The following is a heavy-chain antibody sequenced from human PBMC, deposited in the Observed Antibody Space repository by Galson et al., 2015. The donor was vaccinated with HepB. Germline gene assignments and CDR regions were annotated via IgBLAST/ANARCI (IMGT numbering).Heavy chain of an antibody. CDR3: ARDGSPGTPLLDY. V-gene: IGHV3-30*04. Sequence: SLRLSCAASGFTFSSYAMHWVRQAPGKGLEWVAVISYDGSNKYYADSVKGRFTISRDNSKNTLYLQMNSLRAEDTAVYYCARDGSPGTPLLDYWGQGTLVTVSS. J-gene: IGHJ4*02. CDR1: GFTFSSYA. D-gene: IGHD2-2*03. CDR2: ISYDGSNK.